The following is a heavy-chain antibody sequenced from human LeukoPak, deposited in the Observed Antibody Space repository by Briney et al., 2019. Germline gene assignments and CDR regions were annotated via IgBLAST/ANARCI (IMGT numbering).Heavy chain of an antibody. CDR3: ARDYLSGFDY. V-gene: IGHV3-48*02. Sequence: GGSLRLSCAASGFTFSDYSMNWVRQAPGKGLEWVSYISSSSTIYYAGSVKGRFTISRDNAKNSLYLQMNSLRDEDTAVYYCARDYLSGFDYWGQGTLVTVSS. J-gene: IGHJ4*02. CDR2: ISSSSTI. D-gene: IGHD3-16*02. CDR1: GFTFSDYS.